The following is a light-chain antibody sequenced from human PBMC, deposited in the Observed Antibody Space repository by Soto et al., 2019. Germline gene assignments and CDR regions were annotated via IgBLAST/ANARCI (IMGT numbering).Light chain of an antibody. CDR3: QHRGNWPRT. CDR1: QSVSTY. V-gene: IGKV3-11*01. Sequence: EIVLTQSPATLSLSPGERATLSCRASQSVSTYLAWYQQKPGQAPRLLIYDASNRATGIPARFSGSGSGTDFTLTTSSLEPEDFAVYYCQHRGNWPRTFGQGTKLEIK. J-gene: IGKJ2*01. CDR2: DAS.